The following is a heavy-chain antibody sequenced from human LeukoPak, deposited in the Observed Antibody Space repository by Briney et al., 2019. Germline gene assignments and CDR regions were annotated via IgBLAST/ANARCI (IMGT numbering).Heavy chain of an antibody. D-gene: IGHD2-21*02. J-gene: IGHJ5*02. V-gene: IGHV4-34*01. CDR2: INHSGST. CDR1: GGSFSGYY. Sequence: SETLPLTCAVYGGSFSGYYWSWIRQPPGKGLEWIGEINHSGSTNYNPSLKSRVTISVDTSKNQFSLKLTSVTAADTAVYYCAIPSGYCGGDCYSPWGQGTLVTVSS. CDR3: AIPSGYCGGDCYSP.